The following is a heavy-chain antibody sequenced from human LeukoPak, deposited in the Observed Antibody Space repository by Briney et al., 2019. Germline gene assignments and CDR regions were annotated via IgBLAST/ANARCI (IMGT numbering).Heavy chain of an antibody. D-gene: IGHD3-16*02. J-gene: IGHJ3*02. Sequence: PGGSLRLSCAASGFTFSSYSMNWVRQAPGKGLEWVSSISGSSSYIYYADSLKGRFTISRDNAKNSLYLQMNSLRAEDTALYHCARTYYDYVWGSYLGAFDIWGQGTMVTVSS. CDR3: ARTYYDYVWGSYLGAFDI. CDR1: GFTFSSYS. V-gene: IGHV3-21*04. CDR2: ISGSSSYI.